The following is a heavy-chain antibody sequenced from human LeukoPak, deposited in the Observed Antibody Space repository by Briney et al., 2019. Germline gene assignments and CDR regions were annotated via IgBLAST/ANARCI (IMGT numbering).Heavy chain of an antibody. J-gene: IGHJ4*02. V-gene: IGHV1-18*01. CDR3: ARDYCSSTSCYFDY. D-gene: IGHD2-2*01. CDR1: GYTFTSYG. Sequence: ASVKVSCKASGYTFTSYGISWVRQAPGQGLEWMGWISAYNGNTNYAQKLQGRVTMTTDTSTSTAYMELRSLRSDDTAVYYCARDYCSSTSCYFDYWGQGTLVTVSS. CDR2: ISAYNGNT.